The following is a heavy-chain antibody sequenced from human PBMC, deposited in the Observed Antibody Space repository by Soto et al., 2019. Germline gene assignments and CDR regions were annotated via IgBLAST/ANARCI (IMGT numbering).Heavy chain of an antibody. CDR1: GPTFTAYY. Sequence: ASVTGSCKVSGPTFTAYYIHWGRQAPGKGLEWMGRTAPEEGEPIYPQKFQGRVSMTEDPSTDTAYMELTSLRFEDTAVYFCAADRKIVGTIGAFDFWGQGTLVTVSS. D-gene: IGHD1-26*01. CDR3: AADRKIVGTIGAFDF. J-gene: IGHJ4*02. CDR2: TAPEEGEP. V-gene: IGHV1-24*01.